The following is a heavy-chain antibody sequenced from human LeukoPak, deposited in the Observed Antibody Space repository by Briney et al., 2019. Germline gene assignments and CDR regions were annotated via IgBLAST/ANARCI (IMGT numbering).Heavy chain of an antibody. CDR1: GGTFSSYG. D-gene: IGHD3-10*01. V-gene: IGHV1-69*13. CDR3: AKVRGAWFGEPFDY. J-gene: IGHJ4*02. Sequence: GASVKVSCKASGGTFSSYGFTWVRQAPGQGLEWMGGIIPIFGTAKYAQKFQGRVTITADESTSTAYMELSRLRSDDTAVYYCAKVRGAWFGEPFDYWGQGTLVTVSS. CDR2: IIPIFGTA.